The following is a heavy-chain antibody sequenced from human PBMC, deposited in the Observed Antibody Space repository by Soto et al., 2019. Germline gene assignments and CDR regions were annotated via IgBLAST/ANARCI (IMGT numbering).Heavy chain of an antibody. Sequence: SETLSLTCTVSGGSISSSSYYWGWIRQPPGKGLEWIGSIYYSGSTYYNPSLKSRVTISVDTSKNQFSLKLSSVTAADTAVYYCASPVMSSWYRLGYYYYGMDVWGQGTTVTVS. V-gene: IGHV4-39*01. CDR2: IYYSGST. D-gene: IGHD6-13*01. J-gene: IGHJ6*02. CDR3: ASPVMSSWYRLGYYYYGMDV. CDR1: GGSISSSSYY.